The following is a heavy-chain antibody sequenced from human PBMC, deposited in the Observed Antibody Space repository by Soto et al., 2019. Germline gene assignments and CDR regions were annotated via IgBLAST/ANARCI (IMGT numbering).Heavy chain of an antibody. D-gene: IGHD6-19*01. Sequence: SETLSLTCTVSGGSISSYYWSWIRQPPGKGLEWIGYTYYSGSTNYNPSLKSRVTISVDTSKNQFSLKLSSVTAADTAVYYCAREPGIAVAGPRGGYYYGMDVWGQGTTVTVSS. J-gene: IGHJ6*02. V-gene: IGHV4-59*01. CDR2: TYYSGST. CDR3: AREPGIAVAGPRGGYYYGMDV. CDR1: GGSISSYY.